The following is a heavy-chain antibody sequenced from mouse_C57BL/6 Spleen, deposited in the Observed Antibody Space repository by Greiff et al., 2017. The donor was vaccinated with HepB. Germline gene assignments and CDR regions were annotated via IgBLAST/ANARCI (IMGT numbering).Heavy chain of an antibody. CDR2: IDPSDSYT. CDR3: ARRNGYYEKYFDY. CDR1: GYTFTSYW. V-gene: IGHV1-69*01. J-gene: IGHJ2*01. Sequence: QVQLQQPGAELVMPGASVKLSCKASGYTFTSYWMHWVKQRPGQGLEWIGEIDPSDSYTNYNQKFKGKSTLTVDKSSSTAYMQLSSLTSEDSAVYYCARRNGYYEKYFDYWGQGTTLTVSS. D-gene: IGHD2-3*01.